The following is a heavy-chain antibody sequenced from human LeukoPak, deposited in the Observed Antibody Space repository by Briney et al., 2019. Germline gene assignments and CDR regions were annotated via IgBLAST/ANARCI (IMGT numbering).Heavy chain of an antibody. CDR2: IYSGGST. D-gene: IGHD3-9*01. V-gene: IGHV3-53*01. CDR1: GFTVSSNY. CDR3: ARATGPTLRFDY. J-gene: IGHJ4*02. Sequence: GGSLRLSCAASGFTVSSNYMSWVRQAPGKGLEWVSVIYSGGSTYYADSVKGRFTISRDNSKNTLYLQMNSLRAEDTAVYYCARATGPTLRFDYWGQGTLATVSS.